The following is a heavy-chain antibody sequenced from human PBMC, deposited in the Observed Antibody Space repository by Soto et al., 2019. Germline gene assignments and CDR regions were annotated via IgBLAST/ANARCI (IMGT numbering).Heavy chain of an antibody. CDR2: IWYDGSNK. CDR3: ARDRGIIAAGGWRRYYYGMDV. CDR1: GFTFSSYG. V-gene: IGHV3-33*01. D-gene: IGHD6-13*01. Sequence: GGSLRLSCAASGFTFSSYGMHWVRQAPGKGLEWVAVIWYDGSNKYYADSVKGRFTISRDNSKNTLYLQMNSLRAEDTAVYYCARDRGIIAAGGWRRYYYGMDVWGQGTTVTVSS. J-gene: IGHJ6*02.